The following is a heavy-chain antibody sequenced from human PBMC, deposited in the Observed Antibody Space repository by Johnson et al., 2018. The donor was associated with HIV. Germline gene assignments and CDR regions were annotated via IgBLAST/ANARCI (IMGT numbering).Heavy chain of an antibody. Sequence: VQLVESGGGVVQSGRSLRLSCAASGFTFDDYAMHWVRQAPGKGLEWVSGISWNSGSMGYADSVKGRFTISRDNAKNSLYLQMNSLRAEDTALYYCAKGHTSSSIAPLGIWGQGTMVTVSP. J-gene: IGHJ3*02. V-gene: IGHV3-9*01. D-gene: IGHD6-6*01. CDR1: GFTFDDYA. CDR2: ISWNSGSM. CDR3: AKGHTSSSIAPLGI.